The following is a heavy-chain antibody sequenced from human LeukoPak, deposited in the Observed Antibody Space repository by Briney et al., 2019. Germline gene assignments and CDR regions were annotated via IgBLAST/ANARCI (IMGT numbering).Heavy chain of an antibody. CDR3: ARGVYPRIQIM. J-gene: IGHJ4*02. Sequence: SETLSLTCTVSGGSISSSNYYWGWIRQPPGKGLEWIGYIYYSGSTYYNPSLKSRVTISVDTSKNQFSLKLSSVTAADTAVYYCARGVYPRIQIMWGQGTLVTVSS. D-gene: IGHD5-18*01. V-gene: IGHV4-31*03. CDR2: IYYSGST. CDR1: GGSISSSNYY.